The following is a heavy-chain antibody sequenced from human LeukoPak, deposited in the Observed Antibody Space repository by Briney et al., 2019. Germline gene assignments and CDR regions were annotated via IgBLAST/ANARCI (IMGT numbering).Heavy chain of an antibody. CDR2: VSFSGST. J-gene: IGHJ6*02. V-gene: IGHV4-59*08. D-gene: IGHD2-15*01. CDR1: GGSINNYY. CDR3: ALYCRLSSNCGYYGMDV. Sequence: SETLSLTCIVSGGSINNYYWSWIRQPPGKGLEWIGEVSFSGSTNYNPSLTSRVTISADTSKNQFSLKLSSVTAVDTAVYYCALYCRLSSNCGYYGMDVWGQGTTVTVSS.